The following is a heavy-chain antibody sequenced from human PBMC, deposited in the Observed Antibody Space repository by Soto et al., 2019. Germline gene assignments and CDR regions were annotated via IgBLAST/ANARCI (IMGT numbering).Heavy chain of an antibody. J-gene: IGHJ5*02. CDR1: GFTFSSYA. CDR2: ISGSGGST. CDR3: AKFRDDSSGYSVDP. Sequence: HPGGSLRLSCAASGFTFSSYAMSWVRQAPGKGLEWVSVISGSGGSTDYADSVKGRFTISRDNSKNTLYLQMNSLRAEDTAVYYCAKFRDDSSGYSVDPWGQGTLVTVSS. V-gene: IGHV3-23*01. D-gene: IGHD3-22*01.